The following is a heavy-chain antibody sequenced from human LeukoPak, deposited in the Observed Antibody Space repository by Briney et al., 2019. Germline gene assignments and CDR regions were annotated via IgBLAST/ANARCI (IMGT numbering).Heavy chain of an antibody. Sequence: GGSLRLSCGASGFTFSSCSMNWVRQPPAKGLEWVSSISSSSSYIYYADSVKGRFTISRGNAKNSLYLQMNSLRVEDTAVYYCAELGITMIGGVWGKGTTGTISS. CDR3: AELGITMIGGV. D-gene: IGHD3-10*02. CDR2: ISSSSSYI. CDR1: GFTFSSCS. V-gene: IGHV3-21*01. J-gene: IGHJ6*04.